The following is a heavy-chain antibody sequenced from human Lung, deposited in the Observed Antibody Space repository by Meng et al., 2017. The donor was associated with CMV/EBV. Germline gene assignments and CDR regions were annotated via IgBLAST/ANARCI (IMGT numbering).Heavy chain of an antibody. D-gene: IGHD6-13*01. CDR1: GVSITSYY. CDR3: ARDFGSSWYPNWFDP. V-gene: IGHV4-4*07. CDR2: ISASGNT. J-gene: IGHJ5*02. Sequence: HLQEPGPGLVKPSETRSLTCTASGVSITSYYCSWIRQPAWKGLEWIGRISASGNTRYNPSLKSRVTMSVDTSKNQFSLKLSSVTAADMAVYYCARDFGSSWYPNWFDPWGQGTLVTVSS.